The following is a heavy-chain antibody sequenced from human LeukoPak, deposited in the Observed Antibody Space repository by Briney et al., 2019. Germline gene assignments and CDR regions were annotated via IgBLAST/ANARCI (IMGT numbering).Heavy chain of an antibody. D-gene: IGHD3-22*01. CDR1: GGSISSYY. J-gene: IGHJ3*02. CDR2: IYYSGST. CDR3: ARDPFSSGLAFDI. Sequence: SETLSLTCTVSGGSISSYYWSWIRQPPGKGLEWIGYIYYSGSTNYNPSLKSRVTMSVDTSKNQFSLKLSSVTAADSAVYYCARDPFSSGLAFDIWGQGTMVTVFS. V-gene: IGHV4-59*01.